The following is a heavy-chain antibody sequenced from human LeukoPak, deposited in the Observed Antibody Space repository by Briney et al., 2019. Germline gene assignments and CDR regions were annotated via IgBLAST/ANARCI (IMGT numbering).Heavy chain of an antibody. CDR2: INHSGST. D-gene: IGHD6-13*01. J-gene: IGHJ4*02. Sequence: SETLSLTCAVYGGSFSGYYWSWIRQPPGKGLEWIGEINHSGSTNYNPSLKSRVTISVDTSKNQFSLKLSSVTAADTAVYYCARVVTEAGTRHFDYWGQGTLVTVSS. CDR1: GGSFSGYY. V-gene: IGHV4-34*01. CDR3: ARVVTEAGTRHFDY.